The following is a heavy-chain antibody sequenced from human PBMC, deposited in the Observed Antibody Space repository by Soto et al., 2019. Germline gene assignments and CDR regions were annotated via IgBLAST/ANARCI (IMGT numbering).Heavy chain of an antibody. CDR1: GGSISSSNW. Sequence: QVQLQESGPGLVKPSGTLSLTCAVSGGSISSSNWWSWVRQPPGKGLEWIGEIYHSGSTNHNPSLKSRVTIXVXKXXNQFSLKLSSVTAADTAVYYCARFNSGSYYEAFDIWGQGTMVTVSS. CDR2: IYHSGST. J-gene: IGHJ3*02. V-gene: IGHV4-4*02. D-gene: IGHD1-26*01. CDR3: ARFNSGSYYEAFDI.